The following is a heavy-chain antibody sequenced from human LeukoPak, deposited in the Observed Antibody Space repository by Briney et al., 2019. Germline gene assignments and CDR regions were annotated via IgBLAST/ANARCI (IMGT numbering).Heavy chain of an antibody. V-gene: IGHV4-31*03. CDR3: ARGDSSGAENAFDI. D-gene: IGHD3-22*01. CDR1: GGSISSGGYY. J-gene: IGHJ3*02. CDR2: IYYSGST. Sequence: SQTLSLTCTVSGGSISSGGYYWSWIRQHPGKGLEWIGYIYYSGSTYYNPSLKSRVTISVDTSKNQFSLNLNSVTAADTAVYYCARGDSSGAENAFDIWGQGTMVTVSS.